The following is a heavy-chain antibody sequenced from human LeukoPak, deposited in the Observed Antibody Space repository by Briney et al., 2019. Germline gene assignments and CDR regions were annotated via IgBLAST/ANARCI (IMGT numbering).Heavy chain of an antibody. CDR1: GFTFSGYS. CDR3: ARGRADYYFDY. CDR2: ISSGSSTI. Sequence: GGSLRLSCAASGFTFSGYSMNWVRQAPGKGLEWVSYISSGSSTIYYADSVRGRFTISRDNAKSSLHLQMNSLRAEDTAAYYCARGRADYYFDYWSQGTLVTVPS. J-gene: IGHJ4*02. D-gene: IGHD2-21*02. V-gene: IGHV3-48*01.